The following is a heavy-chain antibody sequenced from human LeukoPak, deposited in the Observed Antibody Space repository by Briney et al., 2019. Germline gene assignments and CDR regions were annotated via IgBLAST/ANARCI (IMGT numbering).Heavy chain of an antibody. D-gene: IGHD6-13*01. V-gene: IGHV3-73*01. Sequence: GGSLKLSCAASGFTFSGSAMHWVRQASGKGLEWVGRIRSKANSYATAYAASVKGRFTISRDDSKNTAYLQMNSPKTEDTAVYYCTKFDAGTGYYYGMDVWGQGTTVTVSS. CDR3: TKFDAGTGYYYGMDV. J-gene: IGHJ6*02. CDR1: GFTFSGSA. CDR2: IRSKANSYAT.